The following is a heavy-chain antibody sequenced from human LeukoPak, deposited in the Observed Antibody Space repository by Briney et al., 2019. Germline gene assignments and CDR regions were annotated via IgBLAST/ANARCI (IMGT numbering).Heavy chain of an antibody. CDR2: ISSISTYT. CDR1: GFTFSSYG. Sequence: GGSLRLSCAASGFTFSSYGMNWVRQAPGKGPEWVSSISSISTYTHYADSVKGRSTISRDNAKNTLYLQMNSLRAEDTAVYYCASLYVLRYFDWPMDVWGQGTTVTVSS. J-gene: IGHJ6*02. D-gene: IGHD3-9*01. V-gene: IGHV3-21*01. CDR3: ASLYVLRYFDWPMDV.